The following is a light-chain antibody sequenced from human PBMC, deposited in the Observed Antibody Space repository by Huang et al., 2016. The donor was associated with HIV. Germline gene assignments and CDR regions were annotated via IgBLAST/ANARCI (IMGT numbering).Light chain of an antibody. CDR2: AAS. J-gene: IGKJ3*01. CDR1: QSVSSN. CDR3: QQYDNWPPFT. V-gene: IGKV3-15*01. Sequence: EIVMTQSPATLSVSPGERAALSCRASQSVSSNLAWYQQKPGQSHRLLIYAASSRATGFPARFSGSWSGTEFTLTISSLQSEDFAVYYCQQYDNWPPFTFGPGTKVDLK.